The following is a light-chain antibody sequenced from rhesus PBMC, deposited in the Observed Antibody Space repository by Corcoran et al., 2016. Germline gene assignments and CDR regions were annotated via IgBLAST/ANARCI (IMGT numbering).Light chain of an antibody. CDR2: YAA. CDR1: QGISSW. CDR3: QQYDDLPFT. J-gene: IGKJ3*01. Sequence: DIQMTQSPSSLSASVGDKVTITCTASQGISSWLACYQQKPGKAPKPLIYYAARLQSGVPSRFSGSGSGTDYTLTISSLQPEDFATYYCQQYDDLPFTFGPGTKLDIK. V-gene: IGKV1-19*01.